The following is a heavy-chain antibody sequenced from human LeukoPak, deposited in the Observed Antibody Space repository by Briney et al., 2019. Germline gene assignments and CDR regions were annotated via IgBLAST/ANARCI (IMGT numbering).Heavy chain of an antibody. V-gene: IGHV5-10-1*01. J-gene: IGHJ5*02. Sequence: GESLKISCKGSGYSFRSYWISWVRQMPGKGLEWIGRIDPTDSYTDYSPSFEGHVTISVDRSITTAYLQWSSLKPSDTAMYFCASSRAGTLKVHNWFDPWGQGSLVTVSS. D-gene: IGHD6-19*01. CDR3: ASSRAGTLKVHNWFDP. CDR2: IDPTDSYT. CDR1: GYSFRSYW.